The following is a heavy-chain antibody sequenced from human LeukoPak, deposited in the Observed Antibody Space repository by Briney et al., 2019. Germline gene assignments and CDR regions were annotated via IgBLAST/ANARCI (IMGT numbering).Heavy chain of an antibody. J-gene: IGHJ3*02. V-gene: IGHV4-59*01. CDR3: ASSSQDAFDI. CDR1: GGSLSSYY. Sequence: SETLSLTCTVSGGSLSSYYWSWNRQPPGKGLEWIGYIYYSGSTNYNPSLKSRVTISVDTSKNQSSLKLSSVTAADTAVYYCASSSQDAFDIWGQGTMVTVSS. CDR2: IYYSGST. D-gene: IGHD6-13*01.